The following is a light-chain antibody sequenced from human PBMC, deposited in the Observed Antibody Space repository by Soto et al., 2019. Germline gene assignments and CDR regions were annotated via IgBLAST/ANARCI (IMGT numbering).Light chain of an antibody. V-gene: IGLV2-14*01. CDR3: SSYTSSNTLV. CDR2: EVT. CDR1: SEDVGGYNY. Sequence: QSVLTQPASVSGSAGQSITISCSGTSEDVGGYNYVSWYQHHPGKAPKPMIYEVTNRPSGLSNRFSGSKSGSTASLTISGLQAEDEADYYCSSYTSSNTLVFGTGTKVTVL. J-gene: IGLJ1*01.